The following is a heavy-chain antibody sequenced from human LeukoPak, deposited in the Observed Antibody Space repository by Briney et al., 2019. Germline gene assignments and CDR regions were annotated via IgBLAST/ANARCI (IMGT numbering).Heavy chain of an antibody. Sequence: GGSLRLSCAASGFILSNYNMHWVRQAPGKGLEWVAFILFDGSNTEYTDSVKGRFTISRDNSKNTLYLQMNTLRTEDTAVYYCARALRLGWHYMDVWGKGTTVTVSS. D-gene: IGHD3-16*01. CDR3: ARALRLGWHYMDV. CDR2: ILFDGSNT. CDR1: GFILSNYN. V-gene: IGHV3-30*02. J-gene: IGHJ6*03.